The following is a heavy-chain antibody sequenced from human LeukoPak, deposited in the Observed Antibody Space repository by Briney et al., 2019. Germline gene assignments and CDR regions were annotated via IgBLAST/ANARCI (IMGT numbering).Heavy chain of an antibody. Sequence: SETLSLTCTVSGGSISSYYWSWIRQPAGKGLEWIGRIYTSGSTNYNPSLKSRVTMSVDTSKNQFSQKLSSVTAADTAVYYCARQYCSGGSCYIGYWGQGTLVTVSS. CDR2: IYTSGST. V-gene: IGHV4-4*07. CDR3: ARQYCSGGSCYIGY. CDR1: GGSISSYY. J-gene: IGHJ4*02. D-gene: IGHD2-15*01.